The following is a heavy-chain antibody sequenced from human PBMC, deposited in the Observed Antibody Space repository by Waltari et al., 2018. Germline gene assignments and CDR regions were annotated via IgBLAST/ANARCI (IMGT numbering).Heavy chain of an antibody. D-gene: IGHD1-7*01. CDR2: ISWNSDVI. V-gene: IGHV3-9*03. Sequence: EVQLVECGGGLLQHARSLRLCSAAPGLAFSPFAMHWVRQAPGTGLEWVSGISWNSDVINYADSVKGRFTVSRDNAKCSLYLQMNSLRPEDMALYYCAKGAVTGTTWYYFDHWGQGTLVTVSS. CDR1: GLAFSPFA. CDR3: AKGAVTGTTWYYFDH. J-gene: IGHJ4*02.